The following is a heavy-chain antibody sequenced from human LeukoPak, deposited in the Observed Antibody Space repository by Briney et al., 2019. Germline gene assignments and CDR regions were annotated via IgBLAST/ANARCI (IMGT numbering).Heavy chain of an antibody. CDR1: GFTFTDYY. CDR3: ARVFTIAAAGTVDY. J-gene: IGHJ4*02. Sequence: GGSLRLSCAASGFTFTDYYMIWLRQAPGKGLVWVSYISSSGSTTHYADCVKGRFTISRDNAKNSLYLQMNSLRAEDTAVYYCARVFTIAAAGTVDYWGQGTLLTVSS. V-gene: IGHV3-11*01. D-gene: IGHD6-13*01. CDR2: ISSSGSTT.